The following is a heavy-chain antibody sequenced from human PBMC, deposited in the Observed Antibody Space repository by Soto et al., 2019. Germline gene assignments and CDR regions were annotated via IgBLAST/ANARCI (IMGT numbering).Heavy chain of an antibody. J-gene: IGHJ4*02. D-gene: IGHD3-16*01. CDR1: GFTFSSSW. CDR2: VSGDGSST. CDR3: AKEKILLIEMATIDLDY. Sequence: GGSLRLSCAASGFTFSSSWMHWVRQAPGKGLVWVSHVSGDGSSTNYADSVKGRFTISRDNAKNTLYLQMNSLRAEDTAVYYCAKEKILLIEMATIDLDYWDQGTLVTVSS. V-gene: IGHV3-74*01.